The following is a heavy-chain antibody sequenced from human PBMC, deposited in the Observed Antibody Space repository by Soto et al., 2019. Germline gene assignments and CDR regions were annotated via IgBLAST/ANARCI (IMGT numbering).Heavy chain of an antibody. J-gene: IGHJ6*02. D-gene: IGHD3-10*01. CDR1: GFTFSSYA. V-gene: IGHV3-30-3*01. Sequence: GGSLRLSCAASGFTFSSYAMHWVRQAPGKGLEWVAVISYDGSNKYHTDSVKGRFTISRDNSKNTLYLQMNSLRAEDTAVYYCARGQWFGSYHYYYGLDVWGQGTTVTVSS. CDR3: ARGQWFGSYHYYYGLDV. CDR2: ISYDGSNK.